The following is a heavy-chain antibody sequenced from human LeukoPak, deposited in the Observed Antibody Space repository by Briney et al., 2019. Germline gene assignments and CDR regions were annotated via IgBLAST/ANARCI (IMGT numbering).Heavy chain of an antibody. V-gene: IGHV3-21*01. CDR1: GFTFSSYS. J-gene: IGHJ3*02. CDR2: ISSSSSYI. Sequence: GESLRLSWAASGFTFSSYSMNWVRQAPGKGLEWVSSISSSSSYIYYADSMKGRFTISRDNAKKSLYLQMNSLRSEDTAVYYCARGDPDISFGVAGEAFDIWGQGTMVTVSS. D-gene: IGHD3-3*01. CDR3: ARGDPDISFGVAGEAFDI.